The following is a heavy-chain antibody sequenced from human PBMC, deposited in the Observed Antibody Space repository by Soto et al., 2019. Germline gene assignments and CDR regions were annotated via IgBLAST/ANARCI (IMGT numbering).Heavy chain of an antibody. CDR1: GFTFSHYA. Sequence: EVQLLESGGGFVQPGGSLRLSCAASGFTFSHYAMTWVRQAPGKGLEWVSAITSSGSSTYYAESVKGRFTISRDNSKSTLYLQMNSLRAEDTATYYCAKGAEGYVVSSLDYWGQGTLVTVSS. J-gene: IGHJ4*02. V-gene: IGHV3-23*01. CDR3: AKGAEGYVVSSLDY. D-gene: IGHD5-12*01. CDR2: ITSSGSST.